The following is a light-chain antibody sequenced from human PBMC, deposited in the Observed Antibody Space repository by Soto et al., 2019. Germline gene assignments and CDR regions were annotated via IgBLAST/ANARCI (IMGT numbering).Light chain of an antibody. J-gene: IGKJ4*01. Sequence: IVMTQSPGTLFVSPGERATLSCRASQSVSSYLAWYQQKPGQAPRLLIYDASNRATGIPARFSGSGSGTDFTLTISSLEPEDFAVYYCQQRSNWPLTFGGGTKVDIK. CDR1: QSVSSY. V-gene: IGKV3-11*01. CDR3: QQRSNWPLT. CDR2: DAS.